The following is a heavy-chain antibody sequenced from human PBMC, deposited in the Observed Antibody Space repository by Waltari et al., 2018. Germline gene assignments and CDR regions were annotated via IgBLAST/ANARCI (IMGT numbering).Heavy chain of an antibody. CDR3: AKDSWNSSSWYYFDY. J-gene: IGHJ4*02. D-gene: IGHD6-13*01. Sequence: EVQLLESGGGLVQPGGSLRLSCAASGFTFSSYAMSWVRQAPGKGLEWVSVIYSGSSTYYADSVKGRFTISRDNSKNTLYLQMNSLRAEDTAVYYCAKDSWNSSSWYYFDYWGQGTLVTVSS. V-gene: IGHV3-23*03. CDR2: IYSGSST. CDR1: GFTFSSYA.